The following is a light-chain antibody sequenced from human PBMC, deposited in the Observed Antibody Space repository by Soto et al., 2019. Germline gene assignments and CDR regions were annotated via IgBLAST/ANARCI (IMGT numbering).Light chain of an antibody. CDR3: QHQNKYPFS. CDR2: GAS. J-gene: IGKJ1*01. V-gene: IGKV3-15*01. CDR1: QSVSSN. Sequence: VITQYQATPSLSPGKRVILSCWASQSVSSNLAWYQQKPGQPPRLLSYGASARATGIPDRFSGSGSGTEFTLTISRLQPEHFAVYYCQHQNKYPFSFGQ.